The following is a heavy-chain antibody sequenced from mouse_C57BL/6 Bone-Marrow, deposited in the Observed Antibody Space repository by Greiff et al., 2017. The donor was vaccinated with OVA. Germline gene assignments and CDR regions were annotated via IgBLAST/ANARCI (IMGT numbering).Heavy chain of an antibody. CDR1: GYTFTSYT. CDR2: INPSSGYT. J-gene: IGHJ1*03. V-gene: IGHV1-4*01. Sequence: VQRVESGAELARPGASVKMSCKASGYTFTSYTMHWVKQRPGQGLEWIGYINPSSGYTKYNQKFKDKATLTADKSSSTAYMQLSSLTSEDSAVYYCAYRGFITTVVATSKYFDVWGTGTTVTVSS. D-gene: IGHD1-1*01. CDR3: AYRGFITTVVATSKYFDV.